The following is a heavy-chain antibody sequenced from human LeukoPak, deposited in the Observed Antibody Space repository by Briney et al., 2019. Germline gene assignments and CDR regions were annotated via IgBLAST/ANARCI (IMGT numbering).Heavy chain of an antibody. CDR1: GGSISTYY. V-gene: IGHV4-59*08. D-gene: IGHD3-22*01. CDR3: ARHRPYYSDSRGYFDY. CDR2: IYYSGST. J-gene: IGHJ4*02. Sequence: ASETLSLTCTVSGGSISTYYWSWIRQPPGKGLEWIGYIYYSGSTNYNPSLKSRVTISEDTSKNQFSLKLSSVTAADTAVYYCARHRPYYSDSRGYFDYWGQGTLVTVSX.